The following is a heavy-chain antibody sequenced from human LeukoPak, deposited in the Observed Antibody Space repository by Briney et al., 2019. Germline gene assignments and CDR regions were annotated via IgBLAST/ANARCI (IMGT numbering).Heavy chain of an antibody. Sequence: ESLKISCKGSGYSFTDYWIGWVRQMPGKGLEWMGIIYPGDSDTRYSPSFQGQVTISADKSISTAYLQWSSLKASDTAMYYCARLSEMATIQAPFDYWGQGTLVTVSS. CDR3: ARLSEMATIQAPFDY. J-gene: IGHJ4*02. CDR1: GYSFTDYW. CDR2: IYPGDSDT. V-gene: IGHV5-51*01. D-gene: IGHD5-24*01.